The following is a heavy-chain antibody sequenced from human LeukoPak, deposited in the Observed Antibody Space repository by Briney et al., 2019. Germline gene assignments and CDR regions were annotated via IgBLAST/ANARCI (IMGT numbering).Heavy chain of an antibody. CDR3: ASQSYAKFDP. J-gene: IGHJ5*02. CDR2: IQPDGSEQ. D-gene: IGHD3-16*01. CDR1: GFIFSSHW. V-gene: IGHV3-7*01. Sequence: GGSLRLSCAASGFIFSSHWMSWVRQAPGKGLEWVGNIQPDGSEQYPVGSVKGRFTISRDNARNSLFLQMNSLRVEDTAVYYCASQSYAKFDPWGQGTLVTVSS.